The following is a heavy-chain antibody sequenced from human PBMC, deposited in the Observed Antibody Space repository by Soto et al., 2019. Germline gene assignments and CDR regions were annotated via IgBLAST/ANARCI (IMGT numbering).Heavy chain of an antibody. CDR3: AIDTWEPYYYGMDV. Sequence: SETLSLTCTVSGGSFSSGSYYWSWIRQLQGKGLEWIGYIYYRGSTNYNPSLKSRITIPADTSKNQFSLKLSSVTAADTAGYYCAIDTWEPYYYGMDVWGQGTTVTVSS. V-gene: IGHV4-61*01. CDR1: GGSFSSGSYY. CDR2: IYYRGST. D-gene: IGHD1-26*01. J-gene: IGHJ6*02.